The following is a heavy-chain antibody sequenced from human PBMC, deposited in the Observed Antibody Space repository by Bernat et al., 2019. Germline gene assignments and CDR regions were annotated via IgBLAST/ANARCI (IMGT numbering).Heavy chain of an antibody. J-gene: IGHJ4*02. CDR3: AKEGVMTTVTRGPSTNSLYYFDY. V-gene: IGHV3-33*06. CDR2: IWYDGSNK. CDR1: GFTFSSYG. D-gene: IGHD4-17*01. Sequence: QVQLVESGGGVVQPGRSLRLSCAASGFTFSSYGMHWVRQAPGKGLEWVAVIWYDGSNKYYADSVKGRFTISRDNSKNTLYLQMNSLRAEDTAVYYCAKEGVMTTVTRGPSTNSLYYFDYWGQGTLVTVSS.